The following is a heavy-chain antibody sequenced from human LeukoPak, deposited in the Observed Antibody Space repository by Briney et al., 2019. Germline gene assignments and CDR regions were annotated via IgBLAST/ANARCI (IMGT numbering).Heavy chain of an antibody. V-gene: IGHV1-18*01. D-gene: IGHD1-7*01. CDR1: GYTFTSYG. CDR3: YRVDSWNYGETDY. Sequence: ASVKVSCKASGYTFTSYGISWVRQGPGQGVERMGWISAYNGNTNYAQKLQGTVTITTDTSPSTDYMELRSLRSNATYAYSCYRVDSWNYGETDYWGQGTLVTVSS. J-gene: IGHJ4*02. CDR2: ISAYNGNT.